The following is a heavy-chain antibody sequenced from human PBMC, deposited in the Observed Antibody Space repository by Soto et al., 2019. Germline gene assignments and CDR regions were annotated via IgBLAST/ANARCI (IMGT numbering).Heavy chain of an antibody. Sequence: PGGSLRLSCAASGFTFSSYAMSWVRQAPGKGLEWVSSISSSSSYIYYADSVKGRFTISRDNAKNSLYLQMNSLRAEDTAVYYCARDPLDYYGSGSSFPRGMDVWGQGTTVTVSS. V-gene: IGHV3-21*01. CDR1: GFTFSSYA. CDR3: ARDPLDYYGSGSSFPRGMDV. J-gene: IGHJ6*02. CDR2: ISSSSSYI. D-gene: IGHD3-10*01.